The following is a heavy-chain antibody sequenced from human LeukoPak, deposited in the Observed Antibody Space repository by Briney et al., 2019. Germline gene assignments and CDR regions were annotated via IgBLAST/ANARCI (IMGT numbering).Heavy chain of an antibody. Sequence: SETLSFTCTVSGVSISSSSYYWGWIRQPPGKGLEWIGSIYYSGSTYYNPSLKSRVTISVDTSKNQYSLKLSSVTAADTAVYYCARQNHIVVVPAGDEEPSFNAYYYGMDVWGQGTTVTVSS. CDR1: GVSISSSSYY. CDR2: IYYSGST. J-gene: IGHJ6*02. CDR3: ARQNHIVVVPAGDEEPSFNAYYYGMDV. V-gene: IGHV4-39*01. D-gene: IGHD2-2*01.